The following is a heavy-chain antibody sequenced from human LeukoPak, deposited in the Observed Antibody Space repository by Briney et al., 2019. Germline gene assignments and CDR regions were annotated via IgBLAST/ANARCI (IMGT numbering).Heavy chain of an antibody. J-gene: IGHJ6*03. CDR2: LNPHSGGT. V-gene: IGHV1-2*02. CDR1: GYTFTGYY. Sequence: ASVKVSCKASGYTFTGYYMHWVRQAPGQGLEWMGWLNPHSGGTNYAQKFQVRVTITRDTSISTAYMDLSRLRSDDTAVYYCARGAPSRADDYYMDVWGKGTTVTISS. CDR3: ARGAPSRADDYYMDV.